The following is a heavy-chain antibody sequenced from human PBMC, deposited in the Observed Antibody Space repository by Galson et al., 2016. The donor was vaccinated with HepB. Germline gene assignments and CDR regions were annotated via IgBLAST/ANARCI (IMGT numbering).Heavy chain of an antibody. CDR3: TRDQLDPDTYYYYGMDV. D-gene: IGHD2-2*03. J-gene: IGHJ6*02. CDR2: IKQDGTEK. CDR1: GFTFSSYW. Sequence: SLRLSCAASGFTFSSYWMSWVRQAPGKGLEWMANIKQDGTEKYYVDSVKGRFTISRDNAKNSLSLQMNSLRAEDTAVYYCTRDQLDPDTYYYYGMDVWGQETPVTVSS. V-gene: IGHV3-7*01.